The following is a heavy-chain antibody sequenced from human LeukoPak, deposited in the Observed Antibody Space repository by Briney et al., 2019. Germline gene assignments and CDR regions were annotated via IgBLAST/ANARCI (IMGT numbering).Heavy chain of an antibody. CDR3: AKDLVGIFDH. V-gene: IGHV3-9*01. D-gene: IGHD2-21*01. CDR2: ISWNSGSI. Sequence: GGSLRLSCAASGFTFSSYAMSWVRQAPGKGLEWVSGISWNSGSIGYADSVKGRFTISRDNAKNSLYLQMNSLRAEDTALYYCAKDLVGIFDHWGQGTLITVSS. J-gene: IGHJ5*02. CDR1: GFTFSSYA.